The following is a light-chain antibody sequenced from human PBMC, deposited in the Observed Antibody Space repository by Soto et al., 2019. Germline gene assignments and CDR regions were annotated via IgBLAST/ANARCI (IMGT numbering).Light chain of an antibody. CDR2: ASS. CDR1: QGIGTY. CDR3: QQVDNYCRT. V-gene: IGKV1-9*01. J-gene: IGKJ1*01. Sequence: IQLTQSPSSLSASVGDRVTVTCRASQGIGTYLVWYQQKSGKAPTVLIYASSTLQTGVPSRFSGSGSWTDFSLTISSLHPEDLAAYYCQQVDNYCRTCGQVTKVDIK.